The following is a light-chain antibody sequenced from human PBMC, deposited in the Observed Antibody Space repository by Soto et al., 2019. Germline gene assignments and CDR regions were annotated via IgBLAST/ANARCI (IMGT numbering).Light chain of an antibody. CDR3: QQRSNCPPWT. CDR1: QSVSSY. Sequence: EIVWTQSPATLSLSPGERATLSCRASQSVSSYLAWYQQKPGQAPRLLIYDASNRATGIPARFSGSGSGTDFTLTISSLEPEDFAVYYCQQRSNCPPWTFGQGTKVEIK. CDR2: DAS. V-gene: IGKV3-11*01. J-gene: IGKJ1*01.